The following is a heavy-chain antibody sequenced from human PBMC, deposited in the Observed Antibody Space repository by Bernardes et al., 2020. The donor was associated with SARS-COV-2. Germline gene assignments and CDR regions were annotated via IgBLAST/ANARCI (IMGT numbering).Heavy chain of an antibody. Sequence: SETLSLTCTVSGGSISNYYWSWIRQPPGKGLEWIAYIHYSGSTSYSPSLKSRVTISVDTSKNQFSLKLSSVTAADTAVHYCAGEWSSFDYWGQGALVTVSS. CDR2: IHYSGST. V-gene: IGHV4-59*01. CDR1: GGSISNYY. J-gene: IGHJ4*02. CDR3: AGEWSSFDY. D-gene: IGHD1-26*01.